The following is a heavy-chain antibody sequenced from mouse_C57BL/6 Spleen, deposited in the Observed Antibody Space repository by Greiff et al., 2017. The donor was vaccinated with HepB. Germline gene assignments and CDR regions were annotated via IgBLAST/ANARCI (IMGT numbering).Heavy chain of an antibody. D-gene: IGHD3-2*02. J-gene: IGHJ2*01. CDR1: GYTFTSYW. V-gene: IGHV1-50*01. Sequence: QVQLQQPGAELVKPGASVKLSCKASGYTFTSYWMQWVKQRPGQGLEWIGEIDPSDSYTNYNQKFKGKATLTVDTSSSTAYMQLSSLTFEDSAVYYCARQLREYFDYWGQGTTLTVSS. CDR3: ARQLREYFDY. CDR2: IDPSDSYT.